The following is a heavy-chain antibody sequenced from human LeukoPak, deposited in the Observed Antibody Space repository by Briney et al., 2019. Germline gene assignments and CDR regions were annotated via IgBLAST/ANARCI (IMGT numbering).Heavy chain of an antibody. CDR2: IYTSGST. J-gene: IGHJ4*02. D-gene: IGHD2-15*01. CDR3: ASQIGYCSGGSCYFADY. CDR1: GGSISSYY. Sequence: SETLSLTCAVSGGSISSYYWSWIRQPAGKGLEWIGRIYTSGSTNYNPSLKSRVTMPVDTPKNQFSLKLGSVTAADTAVYYCASQIGYCSGGSCYFADYWGQGTLVTVSS. V-gene: IGHV4-4*07.